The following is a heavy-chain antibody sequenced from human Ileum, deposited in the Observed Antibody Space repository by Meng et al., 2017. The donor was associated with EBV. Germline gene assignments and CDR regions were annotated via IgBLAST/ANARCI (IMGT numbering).Heavy chain of an antibody. CDR1: GNTFTGYY. CDR2: INPNSGGT. V-gene: IGHV1-2*06. J-gene: IGHJ4*02. D-gene: IGHD3-10*01. CDR3: ARVGYGSGSFRFDY. Sequence: QVCQSGAGVTKPGASRKVSCKASGNTFTGYYMHGVRQAPGQGLEWMGRINPNSGGTNYAQKFQGRVTMTRDTSISTAYMELSRLRSDDTAVYYCARVGYGSGSFRFDYWGQGTLVTVSS.